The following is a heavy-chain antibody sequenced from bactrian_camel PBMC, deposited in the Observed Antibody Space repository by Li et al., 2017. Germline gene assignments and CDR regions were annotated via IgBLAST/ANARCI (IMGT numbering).Heavy chain of an antibody. CDR2: IDHRDGLT. Sequence: HVQLVESGGGSVQAGGSLRLSCVLSGYTYSYPYMGWFRLAPGKEREGVAGIDHRDGLTNYADSVRGRFTLSQDNAKKTLYLHMNSLKPEDTAMYYCAKAKSTRVVALPEMDFDLYELSDQGTQVTVS. D-gene: IGHD2*01. CDR1: GYTYSYPY. V-gene: IGHV3S1*01. J-gene: IGHJ4*01.